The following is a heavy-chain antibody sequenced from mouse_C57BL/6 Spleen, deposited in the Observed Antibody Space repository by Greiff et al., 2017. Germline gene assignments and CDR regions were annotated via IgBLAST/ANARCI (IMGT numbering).Heavy chain of an antibody. CDR1: GYTFTSYW. CDR3: ARSMVTPAWFAY. V-gene: IGHV1-72*01. CDR2: IDPNSGGT. J-gene: IGHJ3*01. Sequence: QVQLQQPGAELVKPGASVKLSCKASGYTFTSYWMHWVKQRPGGGLEWIGRIDPNSGGTKYNEKFKSKATLTVDKPSSTAYMQLSSLTSEDSAVYYCARSMVTPAWFAYWGQGTLVTVSA. D-gene: IGHD2-1*01.